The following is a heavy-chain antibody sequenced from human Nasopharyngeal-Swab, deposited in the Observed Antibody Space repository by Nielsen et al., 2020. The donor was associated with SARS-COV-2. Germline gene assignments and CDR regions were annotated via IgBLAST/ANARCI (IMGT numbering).Heavy chain of an antibody. CDR3: AREGDIVATTYFDY. Sequence: WIRQPPGKGLEWIGEINHSGSTNYNPSLKRRVTISVDTSKNQFSLKLSSVTAADTAVYYCAREGDIVATTYFDYWGQGTLVTVSS. D-gene: IGHD5-12*01. J-gene: IGHJ4*02. V-gene: IGHV4-34*01. CDR2: INHSGST.